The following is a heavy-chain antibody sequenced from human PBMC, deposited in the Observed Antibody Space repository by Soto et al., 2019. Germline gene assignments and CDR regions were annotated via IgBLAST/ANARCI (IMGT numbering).Heavy chain of an antibody. V-gene: IGHV1-8*01. D-gene: IGHD2-15*01. CDR3: ARVLRAASSYYYYGMDV. CDR1: GYTFTSYD. CDR2: MNPNSGNT. J-gene: IGHJ6*02. Sequence: GASVKVSCKASGYTFTSYDINWVRQATGQGLEWMGWMNPNSGNTGYAQKFQGRVTMTRNTSISTAYMELSSLRSEDTAVYYCARVLRAASSYYYYGMDVWGQGTTVTVSS.